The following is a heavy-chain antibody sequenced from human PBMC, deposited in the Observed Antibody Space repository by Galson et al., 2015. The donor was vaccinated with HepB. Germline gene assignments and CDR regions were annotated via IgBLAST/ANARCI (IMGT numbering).Heavy chain of an antibody. CDR3: ARHEEVVVITTHYYYYGMDV. Sequence: QSGAEVKKPGESLRISCKGSGYSLTSYWISWVRQTPGKGLGWRGRIDPSDSYTNYSPSFQGHVTISADKSISTAYLQWSSLKASDTAMYYCARHEEVVVITTHYYYYGMDVWGQGTTVTVSS. D-gene: IGHD3-22*01. V-gene: IGHV5-10-1*01. J-gene: IGHJ6*02. CDR2: IDPSDSYT. CDR1: GYSLTSYW.